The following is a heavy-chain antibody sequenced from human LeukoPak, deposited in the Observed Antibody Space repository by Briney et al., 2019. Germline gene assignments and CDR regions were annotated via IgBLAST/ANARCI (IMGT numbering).Heavy chain of an antibody. Sequence: TGGSLTLSCAASGFTFSHAWMSWLRRAPGKGREWVGRIKSNIEGGVVDYGAPVKGRFTISRDDSNDSLYLHMSSLRTDAAAVYYCTTDKDYASGRGWGQGTLVTVSS. CDR1: GFTFSHAW. CDR3: TTDKDYASGRG. J-gene: IGHJ4*02. V-gene: IGHV3-15*01. D-gene: IGHD3-10*01. CDR2: IKSNIEGGVV.